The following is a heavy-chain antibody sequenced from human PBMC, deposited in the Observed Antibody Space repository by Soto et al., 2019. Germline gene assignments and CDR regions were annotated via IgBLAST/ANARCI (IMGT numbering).Heavy chain of an antibody. CDR1: GFTFSSYG. V-gene: IGHV3-30*18. J-gene: IGHJ6*02. CDR3: AKDTRELPPTYYYYYYGMDV. CDR2: ISYDGSNK. Sequence: QVQLVESGGGVVQPGRSLRLSCAASGFTFSSYGMHWVRQAPGKGLEWVAVISYDGSNKYYADSVKGRFTISRDNSKNTLYLQMNSLRAEDTAVYYCAKDTRELPPTYYYYYYGMDVWGQGTTVTVSS. D-gene: IGHD1-26*01.